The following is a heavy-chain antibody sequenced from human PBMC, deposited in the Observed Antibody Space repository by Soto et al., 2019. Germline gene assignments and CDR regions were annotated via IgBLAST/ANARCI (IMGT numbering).Heavy chain of an antibody. CDR3: ARSRATTVTSLHYYYYYYMDV. V-gene: IGHV4-4*02. Sequence: QVQLQESGPGLVKPSGTLSLTCAVSSGSISSSNWWSWVRQPPGKGLEWIGEIYHSGSTNYNPSLKSRVTISVDKSKNQFSLKLSSVTAADTAVYYCARSRATTVTSLHYYYYYYMDVWGKGTTVTVSS. D-gene: IGHD4-17*01. CDR1: SGSISSSNW. CDR2: IYHSGST. J-gene: IGHJ6*03.